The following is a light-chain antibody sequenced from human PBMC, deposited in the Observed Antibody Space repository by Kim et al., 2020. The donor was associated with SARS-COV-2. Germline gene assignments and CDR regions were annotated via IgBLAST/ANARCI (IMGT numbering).Light chain of an antibody. CDR3: QQYDAYPRT. CDR1: QSVTTW. CDR2: EAS. J-gene: IGKJ1*01. Sequence: AYGGDRGSITCRASQSVTTWLAWNQRKAGQAPKLRIYEASSVKKGVPTRCSCSGAGTEFALTISSLQPEDFATYYYQQYDAYPRTFGQGTKVDIK. V-gene: IGKV1-5*03.